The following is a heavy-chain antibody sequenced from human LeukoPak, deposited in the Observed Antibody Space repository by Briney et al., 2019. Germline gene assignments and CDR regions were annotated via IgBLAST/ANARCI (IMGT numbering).Heavy chain of an antibody. D-gene: IGHD1-26*01. CDR2: ISGSGGST. CDR1: GFTFSSYA. Sequence: GGSLRLSCAASGFTFSSYAMSWVRQAPGKGLEWVSAISGSGGSTYCADSVKGRFTISRDNSKNTLYLQMNSLRAEDTAVYYCAKDPDIVGATTPDYWGQGTLVTVSS. J-gene: IGHJ4*02. CDR3: AKDPDIVGATTPDY. V-gene: IGHV3-23*01.